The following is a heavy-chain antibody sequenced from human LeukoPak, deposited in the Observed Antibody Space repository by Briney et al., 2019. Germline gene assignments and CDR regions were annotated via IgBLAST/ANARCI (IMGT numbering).Heavy chain of an antibody. V-gene: IGHV1-2*02. CDR2: INPNSGGT. D-gene: IGHD6-13*01. J-gene: IGHJ6*02. CDR1: GYTYTGYY. Sequence: ASVKVSCKASGYTYTGYYMHLVRQAPGQGLEWMGWINPNSGGTNYAQKFQGRVTMTRDTSISTAYMELSRLRSDDTAVYYCVSGSSLQRSSYYYYYGMDVWGQGTTVTVSS. CDR3: VSGSSLQRSSYYYYYGMDV.